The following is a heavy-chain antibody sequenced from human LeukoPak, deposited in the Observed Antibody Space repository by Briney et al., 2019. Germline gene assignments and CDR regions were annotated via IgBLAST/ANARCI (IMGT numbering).Heavy chain of an antibody. Sequence: SETLSLTCRVSGVSISSGSNYWGWIRQPPGKTLEWIGSIYSSGSTYYNSSLKSRVIILIDTAKNHFSLNLSSVTAADTAVYYCGRVATAMAVGYWGQGTLVTVSS. J-gene: IGHJ4*02. V-gene: IGHV4-39*07. CDR2: IYSSGST. CDR1: GVSISSGSNY. D-gene: IGHD5-18*01. CDR3: GRVATAMAVGY.